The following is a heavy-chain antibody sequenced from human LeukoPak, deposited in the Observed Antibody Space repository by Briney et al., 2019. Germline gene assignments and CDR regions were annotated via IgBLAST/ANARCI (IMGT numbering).Heavy chain of an antibody. Sequence: SETLSLTCTVSGGSISSYYWGWIRQPPGKGLEWIGSIYYSGSTYFNPSLKSRVTISVDTSKNQFSLKLSSVTAADTAVYYCARVRLSGTYLDAFDIWGQGTMVTVSS. J-gene: IGHJ3*02. CDR2: IYYSGST. V-gene: IGHV4-39*01. D-gene: IGHD1-26*01. CDR1: GGSISSYY. CDR3: ARVRLSGTYLDAFDI.